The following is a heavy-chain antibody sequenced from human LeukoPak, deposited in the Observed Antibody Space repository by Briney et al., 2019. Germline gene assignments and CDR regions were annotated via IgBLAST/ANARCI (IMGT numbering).Heavy chain of an antibody. Sequence: GPLRLSCAASGFTFSSYWMHWVRPAPGKGLVWVSRINSDGSSTSYADSVKGRFTISRDNAKNTLYLQMNSLRAEDTAVYYCAREGYCSSTSCYDAFDIWGQGTMVTVSS. D-gene: IGHD2-2*01. J-gene: IGHJ3*02. V-gene: IGHV3-74*01. CDR3: AREGYCSSTSCYDAFDI. CDR1: GFTFSSYW. CDR2: INSDGSST.